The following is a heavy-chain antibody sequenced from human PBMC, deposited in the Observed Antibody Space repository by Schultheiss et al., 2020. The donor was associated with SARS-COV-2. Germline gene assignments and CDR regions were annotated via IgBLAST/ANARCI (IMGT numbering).Heavy chain of an antibody. CDR1: GGSFSGYY. CDR2: IKHSGST. CDR3: ARSNRGWYRTGWFDP. D-gene: IGHD6-19*01. V-gene: IGHV4-34*01. J-gene: IGHJ5*02. Sequence: SETLSLTCAVYGGSFSGYYWSWIRQPPGKGLEWIGEIKHSGSTNYNPSLKSRVTISMDKSKNQFSLKLSSVTAADTAVYYCARSNRGWYRTGWFDPWGQGTLVTVSS.